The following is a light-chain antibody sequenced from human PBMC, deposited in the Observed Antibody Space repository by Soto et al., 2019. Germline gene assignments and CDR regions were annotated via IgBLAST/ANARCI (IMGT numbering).Light chain of an antibody. Sequence: EIVLTQSPGILSLSPGERATLSCRASQSVSNDFLAWCQQKPGQAPRLLIYGASTRATDVPDRFSGSGSGADFTLSISRLEPEDFAVYYCQQYGSSPPRTFGQGTRWIS. V-gene: IGKV3-20*01. CDR2: GAS. J-gene: IGKJ1*01. CDR1: QSVSNDF. CDR3: QQYGSSPPRT.